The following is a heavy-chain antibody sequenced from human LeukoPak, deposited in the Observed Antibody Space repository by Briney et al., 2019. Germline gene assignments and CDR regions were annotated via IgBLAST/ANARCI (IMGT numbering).Heavy chain of an antibody. CDR1: GFTFSRHG. Sequence: PWGSLRLSCAASGFTFSRHGMHWVRQAPGKGLEWVAFIRYDGSDKYYADSVKGRSTISRDNSENTLYLQMNSLRPEDTAVYYCAKGFYYCSDGCPQYYYYMDVWGKGTTVIVSS. CDR3: AKGFYYCSDGCPQYYYYMDV. CDR2: IRYDGSDK. V-gene: IGHV3-30*02. D-gene: IGHD2-15*01. J-gene: IGHJ6*03.